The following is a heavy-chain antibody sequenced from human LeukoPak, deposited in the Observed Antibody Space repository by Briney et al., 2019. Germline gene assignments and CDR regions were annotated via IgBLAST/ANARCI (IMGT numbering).Heavy chain of an antibody. Sequence: ASVKVSCKASGYTFTSYYMHWVRQAPGRGLEWMGIINPSGGSTSYAQKFQGRVTMTTDTSTSTAYMELRSLRSDDTAVYYCARKKTRPVWPLPSKETFDIWGQGTMVTVSS. V-gene: IGHV1-46*01. J-gene: IGHJ3*02. CDR3: ARKKTRPVWPLPSKETFDI. CDR2: INPSGGST. CDR1: GYTFTSYY.